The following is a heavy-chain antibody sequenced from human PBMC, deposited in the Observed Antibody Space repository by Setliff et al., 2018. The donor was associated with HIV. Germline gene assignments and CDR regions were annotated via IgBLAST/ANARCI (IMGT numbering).Heavy chain of an antibody. J-gene: IGHJ1*01. CDR3: ARVPTSSWYVTTQRTKEYFHH. D-gene: IGHD6-13*01. V-gene: IGHV4-39*07. CDR1: GGCIDRSNYY. Sequence: SETLSLTCSVSGGCIDRSNYYWGWIRQSPGKGLEWIGNIHYSGSTYYNPSLKSRVTISVDTSRNQFSLRLSSVTAADTAIYYCARVPTSSWYVTTQRTKEYFHHWGQGTLVTVSS. CDR2: IHYSGST.